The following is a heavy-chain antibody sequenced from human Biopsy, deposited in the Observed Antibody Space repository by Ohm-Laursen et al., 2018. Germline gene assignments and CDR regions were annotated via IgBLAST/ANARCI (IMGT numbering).Heavy chain of an antibody. V-gene: IGHV4-59*11. CDR2: ISYTGYT. J-gene: IGHJ1*01. Sequence: GILSLTWTVSGGSFTGHYWSWIRQPPGKGLEWIGHISYTGYTSYNASLKSRVTISLDTSRKHFSLRLTSLAAADTAVYYCARGSNEYGGLYFPHWGQGTLVTVSS. D-gene: IGHD4-23*01. CDR3: ARGSNEYGGLYFPH. CDR1: GGSFTGHY.